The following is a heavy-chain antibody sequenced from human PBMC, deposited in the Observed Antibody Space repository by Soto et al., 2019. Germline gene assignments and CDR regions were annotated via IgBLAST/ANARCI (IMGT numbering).Heavy chain of an antibody. V-gene: IGHV4-39*01. CDR2: IYYSGST. J-gene: IGHJ6*03. Sequence: SETLSLSCTVSGCSISSSSYYWGWIRQPPGKGLEWIGSIYYSGSTYYNPSLKGRVTISVDTSKNQFSLKLSSVTAADTAVYYCARHADPWDYYYYMDVWGKGTTVTV. CDR3: ARHADPWDYYYYMDV. D-gene: IGHD7-27*01. CDR1: GCSISSSSYY.